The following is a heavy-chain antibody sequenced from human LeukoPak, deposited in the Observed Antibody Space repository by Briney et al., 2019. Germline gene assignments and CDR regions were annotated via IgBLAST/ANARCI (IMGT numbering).Heavy chain of an antibody. CDR2: IYHSGST. D-gene: IGHD5-18*01. V-gene: IGHV4-30-2*01. J-gene: IGHJ2*01. Sequence: SETLSLTCAVSGGSISSGGYSWSWIRQPPGKGLEWIGYIYHSGSTYYNPSLKSRVTISVDRSKNQFSLKLSSVTAADTAVYYCARGCSYGYLSWNFDLWGRGTLVTVSS. CDR3: ARGCSYGYLSWNFDL. CDR1: GGSISSGGYS.